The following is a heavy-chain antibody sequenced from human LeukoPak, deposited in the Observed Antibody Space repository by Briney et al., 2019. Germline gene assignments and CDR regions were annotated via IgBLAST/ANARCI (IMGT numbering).Heavy chain of an antibody. CDR1: GGSFSGYY. CDR3: ARGLLITFGREYYYYYGMDV. CDR2: INHSGST. D-gene: IGHD3-16*01. J-gene: IGHJ6*04. V-gene: IGHV4-34*01. Sequence: SETLSLTCAVYGGSFSGYYWSWIRQPPGKGLEWLGEINHSGSTNYNPSLKSRVTISVVTSKNQLSLKLTSVTAAHTAVYYPARGLLITFGREYYYYYGMDVWVKGTTVTVSS.